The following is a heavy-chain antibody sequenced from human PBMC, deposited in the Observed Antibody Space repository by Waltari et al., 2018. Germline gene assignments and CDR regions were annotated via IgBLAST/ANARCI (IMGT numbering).Heavy chain of an antibody. J-gene: IGHJ5*02. CDR3: ASGSSPFDP. V-gene: IGHV1-69*15. CDR2: LIPVFHTP. CDR1: GGTFRNSA. Sequence: QVQLVKSGTEVKMPGSSVKVSCQASGGTFRNSAFTWLRQAPVQGLEWMRNLIPVFHTPASLRKFHGILAITADESTSTVYMVFSSLPSDETAVYYCASGSSPFDPWGQGTLVTVSS.